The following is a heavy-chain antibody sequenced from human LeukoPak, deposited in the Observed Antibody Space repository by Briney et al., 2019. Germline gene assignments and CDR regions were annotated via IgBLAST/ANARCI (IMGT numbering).Heavy chain of an antibody. Sequence: PGGSLRLSCTASGFTFGDYAMSWVRQAPGKGLEWVSAISGSGGSTYYADSVKGRFTISRDNSKNTLYLQMNSLRAEDTAVYYCARGTAAAYFDYWGQGTLVTVSS. CDR1: GFTFGDYA. J-gene: IGHJ4*02. D-gene: IGHD6-13*01. V-gene: IGHV3-23*01. CDR2: ISGSGGST. CDR3: ARGTAAAYFDY.